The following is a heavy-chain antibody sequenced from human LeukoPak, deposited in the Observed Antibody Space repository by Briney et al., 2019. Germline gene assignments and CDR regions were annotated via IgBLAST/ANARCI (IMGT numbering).Heavy chain of an antibody. Sequence: PGGSLRLSCAASGFTFSSYSMNWVRQAPGKGLEWVSSISSSSSSRYYGDSVKGRFTISRDNAKNSLYLQMNSLRAEDTAVYYCARSTPRQYDSSGYYQAPKPFDYWGQGTLVTVSS. J-gene: IGHJ4*02. D-gene: IGHD3-22*01. CDR1: GFTFSSYS. CDR2: ISSSSSSR. CDR3: ARSTPRQYDSSGYYQAPKPFDY. V-gene: IGHV3-21*01.